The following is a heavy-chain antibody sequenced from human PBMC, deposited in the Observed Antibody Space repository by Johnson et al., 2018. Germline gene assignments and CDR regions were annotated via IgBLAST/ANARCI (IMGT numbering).Heavy chain of an antibody. CDR3: ARKNQIVSAFDI. D-gene: IGHD3-22*01. Sequence: QVQLQESGPGLVKPSETLSLTCTVSGGSISSYYWSWLRQPPGTGLEWIGYIYYSGGTNYNPSLKSRVTISVDTSKNQFSLKLSSVTAADTAVYYCARKNQIVSAFDIWGQGTMVTVSS. CDR1: GGSISSYY. V-gene: IGHV4-59*01. CDR2: IYYSGGT. J-gene: IGHJ3*02.